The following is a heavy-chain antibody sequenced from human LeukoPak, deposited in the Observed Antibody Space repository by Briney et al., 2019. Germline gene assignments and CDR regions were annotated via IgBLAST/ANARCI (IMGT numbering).Heavy chain of an antibody. CDR1: GFTFSSYG. CDR3: AKETWELRALFDY. CDR2: ISGSGGST. J-gene: IGHJ4*02. V-gene: IGHV3-23*01. Sequence: HPGGSLRLSCAASGFTFSSYGMSWVRQAPGKGLEWVSAISGSGGSTYYADSVKGRFTISRDNSKNTLYLQMNSLRAEDTAVYYCAKETWELRALFDYWGQGTLVTVSS. D-gene: IGHD1-26*01.